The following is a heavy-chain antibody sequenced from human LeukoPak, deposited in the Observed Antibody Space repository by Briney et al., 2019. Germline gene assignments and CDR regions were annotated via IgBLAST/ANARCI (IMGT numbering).Heavy chain of an antibody. CDR2: IYSDGNT. CDR3: ARGGSDDWKRFDS. Sequence: GGSLRLSCAASGFTVSRNFMSWVRQAPGKGLEWVSVIYSDGNTYYADSVKGRFTVSRDTSKNTMSLQMNSLRGEDTAVYYCARGGSDDWKRFDSWGQGTLVTVSP. CDR1: GFTVSRNF. J-gene: IGHJ4*02. V-gene: IGHV3-53*01. D-gene: IGHD1-1*01.